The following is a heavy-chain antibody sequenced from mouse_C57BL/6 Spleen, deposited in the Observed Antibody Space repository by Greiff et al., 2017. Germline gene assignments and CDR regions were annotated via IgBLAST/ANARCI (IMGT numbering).Heavy chain of an antibody. CDR3: ARSGITTVVEYFDV. V-gene: IGHV1-69*01. Sequence: VQLQQPGAELVMPGASVKLSCKASGYTFTSYWMHWVKQRPGQGLEWIGEIDPSDSYTNYNQKFKGKSTLTVDKSSSTAYMQLSSLTSEDSAVYYCARSGITTVVEYFDVWGTGTTVTVSS. CDR1: GYTFTSYW. CDR2: IDPSDSYT. D-gene: IGHD1-1*01. J-gene: IGHJ1*03.